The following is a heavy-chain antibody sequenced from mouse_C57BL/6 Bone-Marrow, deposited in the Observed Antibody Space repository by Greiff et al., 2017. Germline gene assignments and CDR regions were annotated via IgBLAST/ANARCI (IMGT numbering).Heavy chain of an antibody. V-gene: IGHV7-3*01. CDR1: GFTFTDYY. Sequence: EVKLMESGGGLVQPGGSLSLSCAASGFTFTDYYMSWVRQPPGKALEWLGFIRNKANGYTTEYSASVKGRFTISRDNSQSILYLQMNALRAEDSATYYCARLSDVYYAMDYWGQGTSVTVSS. J-gene: IGHJ4*01. D-gene: IGHD2-3*01. CDR2: IRNKANGYTT. CDR3: ARLSDVYYAMDY.